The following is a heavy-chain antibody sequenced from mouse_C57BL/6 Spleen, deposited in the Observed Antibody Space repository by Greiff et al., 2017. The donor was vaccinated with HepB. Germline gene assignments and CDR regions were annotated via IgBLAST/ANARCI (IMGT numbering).Heavy chain of an antibody. CDR3: ARNYYGSSHWYFDV. CDR1: GFTFSDYG. Sequence: EVMLVESGGGLVKPGGSLKLSCAASGFTFSDYGMPWVRQAPEKGLEWVAYISSGRSTIYYADTVKGRFTISRDNAKNTLFLQMTSLRSEDTAMYYCARNYYGSSHWYFDVWGTGTTVTVAS. V-gene: IGHV5-17*01. D-gene: IGHD1-1*01. J-gene: IGHJ1*03. CDR2: ISSGRSTI.